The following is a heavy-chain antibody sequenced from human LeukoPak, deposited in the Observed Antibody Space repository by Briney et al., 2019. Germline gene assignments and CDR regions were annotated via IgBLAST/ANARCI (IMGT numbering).Heavy chain of an antibody. CDR2: INHSGST. J-gene: IGHJ4*02. Sequence: SETLSLTCAVYGGSFSGYYWSWIRQPPGKGLEWIGEINHSGSTNYNPSLKSRVTTSVDTSKNQFSLKLSSVTAADTAVYYCARGRGAITFGGVIVIPKAYYFDYWGQGTLVTVSS. D-gene: IGHD3-16*02. V-gene: IGHV4-34*01. CDR3: ARGRGAITFGGVIVIPKAYYFDY. CDR1: GGSFSGYY.